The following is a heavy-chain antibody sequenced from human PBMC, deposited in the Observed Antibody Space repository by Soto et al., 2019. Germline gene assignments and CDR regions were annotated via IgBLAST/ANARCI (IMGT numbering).Heavy chain of an antibody. V-gene: IGHV4-39*01. D-gene: IGHD4-17*01. Sequence: SETPSLTCTVCGDSICSSSYYGGWIRQPPGKGLEWIGSIYYSGSTYYNPSLKSRVTISVDTSKNQFSLKLSSVTAADTAVYYCARRFYGDYKPYYYYYGMDVWGQGTTVTVSS. CDR3: ARRFYGDYKPYYYYYGMDV. CDR1: GDSICSSSYY. CDR2: IYYSGST. J-gene: IGHJ6*02.